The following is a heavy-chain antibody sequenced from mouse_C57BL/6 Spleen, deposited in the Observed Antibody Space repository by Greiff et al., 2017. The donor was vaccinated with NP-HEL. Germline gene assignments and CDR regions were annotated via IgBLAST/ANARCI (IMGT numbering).Heavy chain of an antibody. V-gene: IGHV5-9-1*02. J-gene: IGHJ3*01. D-gene: IGHD2-4*01. Sequence: EVQLVESGEGLVKPGGSLKLSCAASGFTFSSYAMSWVRQTPEKRLEWVAYISSGGDYIYYADTVKGRFTISRDNARNTLYLQMSSLKSEDTAMYYCTREDYDYDWFAYWGQGTLVTVSA. CDR1: GFTFSSYA. CDR2: ISSGGDYI. CDR3: TREDYDYDWFAY.